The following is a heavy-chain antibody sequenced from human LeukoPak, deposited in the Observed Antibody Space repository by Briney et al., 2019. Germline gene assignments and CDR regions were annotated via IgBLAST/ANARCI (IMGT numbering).Heavy chain of an antibody. D-gene: IGHD2-2*01. V-gene: IGHV3-30*18. CDR2: ISYDGSNK. Sequence: GRSLRLSCAASGFTFSSYGMHWVRQAPGKGLEWVAVISYDGSNKYYADSVKGRFTISRDNSKNPLYLQMDSLRADDTAVYYCAKDCGLVPAAIGPADHWGQGTLVTVSS. CDR3: AKDCGLVPAAIGPADH. J-gene: IGHJ5*02. CDR1: GFTFSSYG.